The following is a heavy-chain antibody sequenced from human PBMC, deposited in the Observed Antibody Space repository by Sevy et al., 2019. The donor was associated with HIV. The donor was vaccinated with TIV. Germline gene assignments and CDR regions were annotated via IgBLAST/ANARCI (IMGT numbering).Heavy chain of an antibody. CDR3: ARFRDCSGGSCLPGDY. D-gene: IGHD2-15*01. V-gene: IGHV3-21*01. Sequence: GGSLRLSCAASGFTFSSYSMNWVRQAPGKGLEWVSSISTSSSFIYYADSVKGRFTISRDNAKNSLFLQMNSLRAEDTAVYYWARFRDCSGGSCLPGDYWGQGTLVTVSS. CDR1: GFTFSSYS. J-gene: IGHJ4*02. CDR2: ISTSSSFI.